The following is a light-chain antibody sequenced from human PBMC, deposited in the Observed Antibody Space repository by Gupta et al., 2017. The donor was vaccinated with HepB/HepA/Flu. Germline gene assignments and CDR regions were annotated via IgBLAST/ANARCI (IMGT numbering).Light chain of an antibody. CDR3: WSYAGSIVV. CDR2: DAS. J-gene: IGLJ2*01. Sequence: QSALTQPASVPGSPGQSSTMACPGTHSDVGGYNLVPWYQQPPGNAPKVMSYDASRRPSGVSNRFSGSRSGNTPSLTISRLQAEDEADYYCWSYAGSIVVFGGGTKLTVL. V-gene: IGLV2-23*01. CDR1: HSDVGGYNL.